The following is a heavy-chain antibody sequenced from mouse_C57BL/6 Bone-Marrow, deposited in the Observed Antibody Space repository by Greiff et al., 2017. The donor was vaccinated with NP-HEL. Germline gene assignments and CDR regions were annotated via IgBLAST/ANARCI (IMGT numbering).Heavy chain of an antibody. CDR3: ARDLGFAY. J-gene: IGHJ3*01. CDR2: ISDGGSYT. CDR1: GFTFSSYA. V-gene: IGHV5-4*01. Sequence: DVQLQESGGGLVKPGGSLKLSCAASGFTFSSYAMSWVRQTPEKRLEWVATISDGGSYTYYPDNVKGRFTISRDNAKNNLYLQMSHLKSEDTAMYYCARDLGFAYWGQGTLVTVSA.